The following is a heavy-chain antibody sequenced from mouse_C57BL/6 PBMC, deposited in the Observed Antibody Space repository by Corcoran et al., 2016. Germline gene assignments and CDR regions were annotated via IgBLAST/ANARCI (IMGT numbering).Heavy chain of an antibody. J-gene: IGHJ4*01. CDR3: ARGVSYNYAMDY. V-gene: IGHV1-66*01. D-gene: IGHD2-12*01. Sequence: QVQLQQSGPELVKPGASVKISCKASGYSFTSYYIHWVKQRPGQGLEWIGWIYPGSGNTKYNEKFKGKATLTADTSSSTAYMQLSSLTSEDSAVYYCARGVSYNYAMDYWGQGTSVTISS. CDR2: IYPGSGNT. CDR1: GYSFTSYY.